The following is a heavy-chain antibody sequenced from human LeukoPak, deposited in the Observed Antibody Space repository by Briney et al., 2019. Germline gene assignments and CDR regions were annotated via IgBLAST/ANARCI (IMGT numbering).Heavy chain of an antibody. D-gene: IGHD3-10*01. Sequence: ASVKVSCKASGYSFPSYGISWVRQAPGQGPEWMGWISAYNGNTNYAQKLQGRVTMTTDTSTSTAYMELRSLRSDDTAVYYCARDRFDYYGSGSYNWFDPWGQGTLVTVSS. CDR2: ISAYNGNT. V-gene: IGHV1-18*01. J-gene: IGHJ5*02. CDR3: ARDRFDYYGSGSYNWFDP. CDR1: GYSFPSYG.